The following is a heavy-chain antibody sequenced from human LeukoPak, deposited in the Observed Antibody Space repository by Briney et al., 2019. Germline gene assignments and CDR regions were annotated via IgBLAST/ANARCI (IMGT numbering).Heavy chain of an antibody. V-gene: IGHV4-59*01. J-gene: IGHJ4*02. D-gene: IGHD3-16*01. CDR3: SGGGGSNTFDY. CDR1: GGSISRYY. Sequence: SETLSLTCTVSGGSISRYYWSWIRQPPGKGLEWIGYIYYSGSTNYNPSLKSRVTISVDTSKNQFSLKLTSVTAADTAVYYCSGGGGSNTFDYWGQGTLVTVSS. CDR2: IYYSGST.